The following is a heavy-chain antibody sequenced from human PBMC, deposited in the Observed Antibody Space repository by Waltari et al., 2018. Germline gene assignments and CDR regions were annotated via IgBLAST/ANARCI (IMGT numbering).Heavy chain of an antibody. CDR3: ARGGGDRRKRDY. V-gene: IGHV4-59*01. D-gene: IGHD2-21*02. CDR1: GGSISSYY. Sequence: QVQLQESGPGLVKPSETLSLTRPVSGGSISSYYWSWIRQPPGQGLAWLGYIHYSGSTNQNPSHKSQVTMSVDTSKSQLSLKLRYVTAADTAVYYCARGGGDRRKRDYWGQGTLVTVSS. CDR2: IHYSGST. J-gene: IGHJ4*02.